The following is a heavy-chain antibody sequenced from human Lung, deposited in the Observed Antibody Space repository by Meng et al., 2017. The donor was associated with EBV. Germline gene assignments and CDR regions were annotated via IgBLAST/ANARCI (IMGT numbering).Heavy chain of an antibody. CDR3: ASPLGILGIVDL. CDR1: GGSIGSSSYY. D-gene: IGHD7-27*01. J-gene: IGHJ2*01. V-gene: IGHV4-39*01. Sequence: QLQRQESGPGLVKPSETLSLPGTVSGGSIGSSSYYWGWIRQPPGKGLEWIGSIYYSGSTYYNPSLKSRVTISVDTSKNQFSLKLSSVTAADTAVYYCASPLGILGIVDLWGRGTLVTVSS. CDR2: IYYSGST.